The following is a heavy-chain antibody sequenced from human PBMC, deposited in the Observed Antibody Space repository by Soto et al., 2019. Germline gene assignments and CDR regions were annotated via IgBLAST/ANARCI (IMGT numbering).Heavy chain of an antibody. D-gene: IGHD3-10*01. CDR3: ARHNYGSGSTYFDY. Sequence: SETMSVTCTVSGGSVSSGSCYWSWIRQPPGKGLEWIGYIYYSGSTNYNPSLKSRVTISVDTSKNQFSLKLNSMTAADTAMYYCARHNYGSGSTYFDYWGQGTLVTVS. CDR2: IYYSGST. CDR1: GGSVSSGSCY. J-gene: IGHJ4*02. V-gene: IGHV4-61*01.